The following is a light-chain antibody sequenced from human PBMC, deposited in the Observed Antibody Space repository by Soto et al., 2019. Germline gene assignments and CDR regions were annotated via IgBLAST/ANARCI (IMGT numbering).Light chain of an antibody. CDR1: QSISSW. CDR3: QHYKTYAVT. Sequence: IQMTQSPSTLSASVGDRVTITFRASQSISSWLAWYQQKPGKAPKLLIYDASSLESGVPSRFSGSGSGTEFTLTISSLQPDDFATYYCQHYKTYAVTFGQGTRLEIK. J-gene: IGKJ5*01. V-gene: IGKV1-5*01. CDR2: DAS.